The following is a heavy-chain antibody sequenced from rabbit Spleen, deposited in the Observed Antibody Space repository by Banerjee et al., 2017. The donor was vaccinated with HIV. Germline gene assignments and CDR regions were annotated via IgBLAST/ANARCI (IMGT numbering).Heavy chain of an antibody. CDR2: IETNKGST. Sequence: QQQLEESGGGLVQPEGSLTLTCKASGFDFSRNYDMCWVRQAPGKGLEWIGCIETNKGSTWYASWVTGRFTISKTSSTTVTLQMTSLTAADTATYFCSVDSNYVSSGYVFELWGQGTLVTVS. V-gene: IGHV1S45*01. CDR3: SVDSNYVSSGYVFEL. D-gene: IGHD6-1*01. CDR1: GFDFSRNYD. J-gene: IGHJ3*01.